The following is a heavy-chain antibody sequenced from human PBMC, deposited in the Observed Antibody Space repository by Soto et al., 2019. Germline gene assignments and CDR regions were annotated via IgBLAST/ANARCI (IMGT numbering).Heavy chain of an antibody. D-gene: IGHD3-22*01. Sequence: EVQLVESGGGLVKPGWSLRLSCAASGFTFSNAWMNWVRQAPGKGLVWVGRIKSKTDGGTTDYAAPVKGRFTISRDDSKNTLYLQMNSLKTDDTAVYYCTTDLRGYYDSSGSLDYWGQGTMVTVSS. J-gene: IGHJ4*02. CDR1: GFTFSNAW. V-gene: IGHV3-15*07. CDR3: TTDLRGYYDSSGSLDY. CDR2: IKSKTDGGTT.